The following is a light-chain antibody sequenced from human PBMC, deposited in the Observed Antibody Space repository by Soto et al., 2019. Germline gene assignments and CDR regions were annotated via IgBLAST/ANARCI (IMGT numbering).Light chain of an antibody. CDR1: SSDIGAFTS. CDR2: DII. CDR3: SSYSRTATLVV. Sequence: QSALTQPASVSGSPGQSITISCTGTSSDIGAFTSVSWYQQHPGKAPKLIIYDIIHRPSGVSDRFSGSKSVTTASLTVSGLQPEDEANYYCSSYSRTATLVVFGGGTQLTVL. J-gene: IGLJ2*01. V-gene: IGLV2-14*03.